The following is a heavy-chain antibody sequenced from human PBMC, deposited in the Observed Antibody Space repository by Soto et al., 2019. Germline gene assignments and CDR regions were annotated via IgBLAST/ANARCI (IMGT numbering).Heavy chain of an antibody. Sequence: QVQLVESGGGLVRPGGSLSLSCAASGFSISDYYMSWIRQAPGKGLEWVAYISLNSTFTNYADSVKGRFTISRDNAKNSLYLQLNGLRAEDTAVYYCAKMYDYWGQGTPVTVSS. CDR3: AKMYDY. CDR2: ISLNSTFT. CDR1: GFSISDYY. V-gene: IGHV3-11*06. J-gene: IGHJ4*02. D-gene: IGHD2-8*01.